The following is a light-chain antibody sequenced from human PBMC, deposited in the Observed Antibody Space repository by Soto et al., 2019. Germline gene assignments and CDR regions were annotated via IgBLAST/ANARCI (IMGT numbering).Light chain of an antibody. Sequence: SYELTQPPSASVAPGQTASITCGGNNIGTKSVHWYQQRPGQAPVMVVYDDSDRPSGIPERFSGSKSENTATLTISRVEAGDEADYYCQVWDSNSDHQVFGTGTKVTVL. J-gene: IGLJ1*01. V-gene: IGLV3-21*02. CDR1: NIGTKS. CDR2: DDS. CDR3: QVWDSNSDHQV.